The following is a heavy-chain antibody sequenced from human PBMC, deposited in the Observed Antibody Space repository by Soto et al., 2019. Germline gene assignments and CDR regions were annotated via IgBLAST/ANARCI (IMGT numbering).Heavy chain of an antibody. J-gene: IGHJ4*02. CDR1: GASLTDYH. Sequence: SETLSLTCTVSGASLTDYHWSWIRQPPGKGLECLGYIYYTGSANYNPSPKSRVTMSVDTSKNQIFLTLSSVTAADTAFYYCARGFAIGWYTYYFDYWGQGPLVTVSS. V-gene: IGHV4-59*08. D-gene: IGHD6-19*01. CDR3: ARGFAIGWYTYYFDY. CDR2: IYYTGSA.